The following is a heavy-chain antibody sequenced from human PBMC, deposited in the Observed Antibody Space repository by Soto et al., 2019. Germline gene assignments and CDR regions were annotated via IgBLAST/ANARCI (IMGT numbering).Heavy chain of an antibody. CDR2: ISYSGST. Sequence: PSETPSLTWTVSGGSISSGGYYWSWIRQYPGKGLEWIGYISYSGSTYYNPSLKSRVTISVDTSKNQFFLKVNSVTAADTAVYFCARDSSGRHDYWGQGTPVTVSS. CDR3: ARDSSGRHDY. CDR1: GGSISSGGYY. D-gene: IGHD3-22*01. V-gene: IGHV4-31*02. J-gene: IGHJ4*02.